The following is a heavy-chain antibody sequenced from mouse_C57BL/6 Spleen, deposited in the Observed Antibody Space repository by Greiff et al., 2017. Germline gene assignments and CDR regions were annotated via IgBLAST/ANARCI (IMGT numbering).Heavy chain of an antibody. CDR3: ERGRIYGSSRHYYAMDY. J-gene: IGHJ4*01. Sequence: VQLQQPGAELVRPGSSVKLSCKASGYTFTSYWMDWVKQRPGQGLEWIGNIYPSDSETHYNQKFKDKATLTVDKSSSTAYMQLSSLTSEDSAVYYCERGRIYGSSRHYYAMDYWGQGTSVTVSS. V-gene: IGHV1-61*01. D-gene: IGHD1-1*01. CDR1: GYTFTSYW. CDR2: IYPSDSET.